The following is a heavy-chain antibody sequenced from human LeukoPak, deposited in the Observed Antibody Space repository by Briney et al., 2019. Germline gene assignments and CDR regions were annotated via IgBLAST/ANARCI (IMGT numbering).Heavy chain of an antibody. V-gene: IGHV3-48*03. CDR3: ARVRYFDWLGPFDY. CDR2: ISDSGTTI. D-gene: IGHD3-9*01. J-gene: IGHJ4*02. CDR1: GFTFSNYE. Sequence: PGGSLRLSCAASGFTFSNYEMNWVRHAPGKGLEWVSYISDSGTTIYYGDSVKGRFTISRDNAKKSLYLQMNSLRAEDTAVYYCARVRYFDWLGPFDYWGQGTLVTVSS.